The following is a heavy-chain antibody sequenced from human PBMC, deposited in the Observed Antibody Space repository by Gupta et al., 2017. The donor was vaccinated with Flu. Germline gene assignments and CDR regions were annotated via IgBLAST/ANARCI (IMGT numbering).Heavy chain of an antibody. CDR2: IWYRGRNQ. D-gene: IGHD4-17*01. Sequence: APRKGLEWGAVIWYRGRNQYDADAVKGRFTISRDDSRNTVYLQMNSLRGEDTGVYYCARDDNDYGYSAGFFDKWGQGTLVTVST. V-gene: IGHV3-33*01. CDR3: ARDDNDYGYSAGFFDK. J-gene: IGHJ4*01.